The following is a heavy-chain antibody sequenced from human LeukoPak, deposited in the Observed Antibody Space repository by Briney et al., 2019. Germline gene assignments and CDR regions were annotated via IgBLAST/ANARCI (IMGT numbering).Heavy chain of an antibody. CDR3: ARGATYYGDYADY. CDR2: INYSGST. D-gene: IGHD4-17*01. J-gene: IGHJ4*02. V-gene: IGHV4-34*01. CDR1: GGSFSGYY. Sequence: SETLSLTCAVYGGSFSGYYWSWIRQPPGKGLEWIGEINYSGSTNYNPSLKSRVTISVDTSKNQFSLKLSSVTAADTAVYYCARGATYYGDYADYWGQGTLVTVSS.